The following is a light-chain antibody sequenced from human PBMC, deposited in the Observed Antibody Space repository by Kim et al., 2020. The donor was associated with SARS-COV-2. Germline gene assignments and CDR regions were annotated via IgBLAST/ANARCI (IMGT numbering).Light chain of an antibody. CDR1: SSDVGGYNY. V-gene: IGLV2-14*03. CDR2: DVS. CDR3: SSYTSSSTLV. J-gene: IGLJ2*01. Sequence: GDSITISCTGTSSDVGGYNYVSWYQQHPGKAPKLMIYDVSNRPSGVSNRFSGSKSGNTASLTISGLQAEDEADYYCSSYTSSSTLVFGGGTQLTVL.